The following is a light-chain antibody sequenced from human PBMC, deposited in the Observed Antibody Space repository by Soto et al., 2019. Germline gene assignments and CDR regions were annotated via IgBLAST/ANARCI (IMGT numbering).Light chain of an antibody. Sequence: QSVLTQPPSAFGSPGQSVTISCTGTSSDVGGYKYVSWYQQYPGKAPKLMIYAVNKRPSGVPDRFSGSKSGNTASLTVSGLQAEDEADYYCSSYAGSNNYVFGTGTRSPS. CDR3: SSYAGSNNYV. CDR1: SSDVGGYKY. CDR2: AVN. J-gene: IGLJ1*01. V-gene: IGLV2-8*01.